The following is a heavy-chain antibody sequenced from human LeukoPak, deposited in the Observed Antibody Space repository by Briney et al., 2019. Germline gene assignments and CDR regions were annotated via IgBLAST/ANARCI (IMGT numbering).Heavy chain of an antibody. CDR1: GGTFSDYA. CDR2: INPNSGGT. CDR3: ARVRSSGWYWGYFQH. J-gene: IGHJ1*01. Sequence: ASVKVSCKASGGTFSDYAISWVRQAPGQGLEWMGWINPNSGGTNYAQKFQGRVTMTRDTSISTAYMELSRLRSDDTAVYYCARVRSSGWYWGYFQHWGQGTLVTVSS. D-gene: IGHD6-19*01. V-gene: IGHV1-2*02.